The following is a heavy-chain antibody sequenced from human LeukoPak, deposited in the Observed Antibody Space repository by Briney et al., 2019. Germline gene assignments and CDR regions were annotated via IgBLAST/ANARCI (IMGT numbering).Heavy chain of an antibody. CDR2: ISSDGSST. Sequence: GGSLRLSCAASGFTFSSYRMHWVRQAPGKGLVWVSRISSDGSSTTYADSVKGRFTISRDNAKNTLYLQMNSLRAEDTAVYYCARNVYDSSGYYYFDYWGQGTLVTVS. D-gene: IGHD3-22*01. V-gene: IGHV3-74*01. J-gene: IGHJ4*02. CDR1: GFTFSSYR. CDR3: ARNVYDSSGYYYFDY.